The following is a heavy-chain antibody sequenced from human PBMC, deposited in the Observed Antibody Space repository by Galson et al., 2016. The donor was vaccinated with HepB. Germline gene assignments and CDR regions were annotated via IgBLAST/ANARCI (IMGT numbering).Heavy chain of an antibody. CDR3: ARERGYKHFDC. CDR1: GGSFSGYY. Sequence: SETLSLTCAVYGGSFSGYYWNWIRQSPGKGLEWIGEINHRGNTNYNPSLKSRVTVSVDTSKNQFSLRLSSVTAADTAVYYCARERGYKHFDCWGQGTLVTVSS. V-gene: IGHV4-34*01. D-gene: IGHD2-2*02. CDR2: INHRGNT. J-gene: IGHJ4*02.